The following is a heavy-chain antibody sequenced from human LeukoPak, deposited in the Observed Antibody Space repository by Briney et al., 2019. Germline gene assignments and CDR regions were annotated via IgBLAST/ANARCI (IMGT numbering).Heavy chain of an antibody. Sequence: ASVKVSCKASGYTFSGYYMHWVRQAPGQGREWMGWISPKSGDTNYAQNFQGRVTMTRDTSISPAYMELSRLTSDDTAVYYCARGRDKTTSPAIDYWGQGTLVTVSS. CDR3: ARGRDKTTSPAIDY. V-gene: IGHV1-2*02. CDR2: ISPKSGDT. D-gene: IGHD2-2*01. J-gene: IGHJ4*02. CDR1: GYTFSGYY.